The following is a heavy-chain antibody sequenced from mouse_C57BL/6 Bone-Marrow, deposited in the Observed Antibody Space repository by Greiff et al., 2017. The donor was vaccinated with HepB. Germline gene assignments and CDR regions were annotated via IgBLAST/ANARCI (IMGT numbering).Heavy chain of an antibody. V-gene: IGHV5-2*03. J-gene: IGHJ4*01. CDR3: AYDYDRGYYAMDY. Sequence: EVMLVDSGGGLVQPGESLKLSCESNEYEFPSHDMSWVRKTPEKRLELVAAINSDGGSTYYPDTMERRFIISRDNTKKTLYLQMSSLRYEDTALYYCAYDYDRGYYAMDYWGQGTSVTVSS. D-gene: IGHD2-4*01. CDR2: INSDGGST. CDR1: EYEFPSHD.